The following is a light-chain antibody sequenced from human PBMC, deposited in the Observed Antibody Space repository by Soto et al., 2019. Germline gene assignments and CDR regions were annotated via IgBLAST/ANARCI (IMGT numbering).Light chain of an antibody. CDR3: QSYDSSLSGYV. CDR2: GNS. CDR1: SSNIGAGYD. J-gene: IGLJ1*01. Sequence: QSVLTQPPSVSGAPGQRVTISCTGSSSNIGAGYDVHWYQQLPGTAPKLLIYGNSNRPSGVPDRLSGSKSGTSASLAITGLQAEDEADYYCQSYDSSLSGYVFGTGTNV. V-gene: IGLV1-40*01.